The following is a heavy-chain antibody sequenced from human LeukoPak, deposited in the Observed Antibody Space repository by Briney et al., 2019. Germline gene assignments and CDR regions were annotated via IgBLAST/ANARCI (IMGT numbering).Heavy chain of an antibody. V-gene: IGHV3-30-3*01. CDR2: ISYDGSNK. J-gene: IGHJ4*02. D-gene: IGHD6-19*01. CDR1: GFTFSSYA. Sequence: GGSLRLSCAASGFTFSSYAMHWVRQAPGKGLEWVAVISYDGSNKYYADSVKGRFTISRDNSKNTLYLQMNSLRAEDTGVYYCARPAWGQWLAEFDYWGQGTLVTVSS. CDR3: ARPAWGQWLAEFDY.